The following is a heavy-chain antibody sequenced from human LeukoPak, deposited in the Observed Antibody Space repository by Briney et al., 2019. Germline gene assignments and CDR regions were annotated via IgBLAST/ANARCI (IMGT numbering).Heavy chain of an antibody. D-gene: IGHD2-15*01. Sequence: GRSLRLSCAASGFTFSSYAMHWVRQAPGKGLEWVAVISYDGSNKYYADSVKGRFTISRDNSKNTLYLRMNSLRAEDTAVYYCARSPVCSGGSCPNDYWGQGTLVTVSS. J-gene: IGHJ4*02. V-gene: IGHV3-30-3*01. CDR3: ARSPVCSGGSCPNDY. CDR1: GFTFSSYA. CDR2: ISYDGSNK.